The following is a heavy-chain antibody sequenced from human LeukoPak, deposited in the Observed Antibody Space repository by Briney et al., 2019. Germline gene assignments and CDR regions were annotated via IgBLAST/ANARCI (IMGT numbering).Heavy chain of an antibody. V-gene: IGHV1-2*02. CDR3: ARREMAIYWAFDY. CDR2: INPNSGGT. D-gene: IGHD5-24*01. Sequence: ASVKVSFKASGYKFTGYYMHWVRQAPGQGLEWMGWINPNSGGTNYAQKFQGRVTMTRDTSISTAYMELSRLRSDDTAVYYCARREMAIYWAFDYWGQGTLVTVSS. J-gene: IGHJ4*02. CDR1: GYKFTGYY.